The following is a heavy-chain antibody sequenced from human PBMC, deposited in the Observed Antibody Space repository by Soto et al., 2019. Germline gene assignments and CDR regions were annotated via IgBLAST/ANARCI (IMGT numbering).Heavy chain of an antibody. CDR3: ARGDGSTWLLFDY. J-gene: IGHJ4*02. Sequence: ASVKMSCRPSGYTFTDYYMHWVRQAPGQGPEWMGWINTTSGGRNYAQEFQGRVTMTRDTSNRTAYMELSRLRSDDTAVYYCARGDGSTWLLFDYWGQGTLATVSS. CDR2: INTTSGGR. CDR1: GYTFTDYY. D-gene: IGHD3-9*01. V-gene: IGHV1-2*02.